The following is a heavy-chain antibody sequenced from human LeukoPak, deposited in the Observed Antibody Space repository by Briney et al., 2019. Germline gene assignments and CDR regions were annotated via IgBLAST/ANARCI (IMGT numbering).Heavy chain of an antibody. V-gene: IGHV1-8*01. CDR2: MNPNSGNT. Sequence: GASVKVSCKASGYTFTSYDINWVRQATGQGLGWMEWMNPNSGNTGYAQKFQGRVTMTRNTSISTAYMELSSLRSEDTAVYYCARAMRTNWFDPWGQGTLVTVSS. CDR3: ARAMRTNWFDP. CDR1: GYTFTSYD. J-gene: IGHJ5*02.